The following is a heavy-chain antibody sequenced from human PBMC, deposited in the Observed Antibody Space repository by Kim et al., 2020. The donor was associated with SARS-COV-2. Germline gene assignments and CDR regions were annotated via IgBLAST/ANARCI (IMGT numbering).Heavy chain of an antibody. V-gene: IGHV1-18*01. J-gene: IGHJ3*02. Sequence: YEQKLQGRVTMTTDTSTSTAYMELRSLRSDDTAVYYCARDLYTSSSGAFDIWGQGTVVTVSS. CDR3: ARDLYTSSSGAFDI. D-gene: IGHD6-13*01.